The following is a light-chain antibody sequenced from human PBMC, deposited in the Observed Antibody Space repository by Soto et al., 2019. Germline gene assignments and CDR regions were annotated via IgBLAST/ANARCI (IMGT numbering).Light chain of an antibody. CDR2: EVS. Sequence: QSVLTQPASESGSPGQSITISCTGTSSDVGRYNYVSWYQQHPGKAPKLMIYEVSNRPSGVSNRFSASKSGNTASLTISGLQAEDEADYYCTSYTSSTTWVFGGGTKLTVL. J-gene: IGLJ3*02. CDR3: TSYTSSTTWV. CDR1: SSDVGRYNY. V-gene: IGLV2-14*01.